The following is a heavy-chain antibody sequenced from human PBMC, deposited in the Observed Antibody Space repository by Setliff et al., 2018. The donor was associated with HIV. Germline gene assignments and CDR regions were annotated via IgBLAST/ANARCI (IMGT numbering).Heavy chain of an antibody. J-gene: IGHJ4*02. CDR3: AKQGRGYSGYDSYFDS. Sequence: PGGSLRLSCAASGFTFSDSYMSWIRQAPGKGLEWVSYISSQSTYTNYVDSVKGRFTISRDKSKNTLYLQMNSLRAEDTAIYYCAKQGRGYSGYDSYFDSWGQGTLVTAPQ. CDR2: ISSQSTYT. CDR1: GFTFSDSY. V-gene: IGHV3-11*03. D-gene: IGHD5-12*01.